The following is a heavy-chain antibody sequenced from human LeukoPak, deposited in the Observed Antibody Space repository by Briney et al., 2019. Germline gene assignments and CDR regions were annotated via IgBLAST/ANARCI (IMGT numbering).Heavy chain of an antibody. J-gene: IGHJ6*02. CDR3: ARDRDAFTVTTSSLRPPTFPHYYYYGMDV. Sequence: SETLSLTCTVSGGSISSYYWTWIRQPPGKGLEWIGYMFYSGSRNYNPCLRSRVTISVDTSKNQISLKLSSVTAADTAVYYCARDRDAFTVTTSSLRPPTFPHYYYYGMDVWGQGTTVTVSS. CDR1: GGSISSYY. CDR2: MFYSGSR. V-gene: IGHV4-59*01. D-gene: IGHD4-17*01.